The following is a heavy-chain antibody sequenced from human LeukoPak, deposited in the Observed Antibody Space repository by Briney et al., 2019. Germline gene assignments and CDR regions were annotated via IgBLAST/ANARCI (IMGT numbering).Heavy chain of an antibody. V-gene: IGHV1-18*01. D-gene: IGHD3-3*01. J-gene: IGHJ3*02. CDR1: GYTFTSYG. CDR3: ARVTIFGVVIKGAFDI. CDR2: ISAYNGNT. Sequence: ASVKVSCKAPGYTFTSYGISWVRQAPGQGLEWMGWISAYNGNTNYAQKLQGRVTMTTDTSTSTAYMELRSLRSDDTAVYYCARVTIFGVVIKGAFDIWGQGTMVTVSS.